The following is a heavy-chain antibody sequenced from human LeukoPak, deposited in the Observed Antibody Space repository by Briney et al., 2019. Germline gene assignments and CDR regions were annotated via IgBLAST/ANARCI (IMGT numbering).Heavy chain of an antibody. J-gene: IGHJ6*02. V-gene: IGHV4-31*03. CDR2: IYYSGST. Sequence: SETLSLTCTVSGGSISSGGYYWSWIRQHPGKGLEWIGYIYYSGSTYYNPSLKSRVTISVDTSKNQFSLKLSSVTAADTAVYXXARAHPSGRDYYGMDVWGQGTTVTVSS. CDR1: GGSISSGGYY. CDR3: ARAHPSGRDYYGMDV. D-gene: IGHD3-10*01.